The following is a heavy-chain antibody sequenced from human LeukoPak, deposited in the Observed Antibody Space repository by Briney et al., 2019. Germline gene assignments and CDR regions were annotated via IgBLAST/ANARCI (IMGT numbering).Heavy chain of an antibody. D-gene: IGHD3-22*01. V-gene: IGHV4-39*01. CDR1: GGSISSSSYY. J-gene: IGHJ4*01. CDR3: ARRYYDSSGPRCDY. Sequence: PSETLSLTCTVSGGSISSSSYYWGWIRQPPGKGLEWIGSIYYSGSTYYNPSLKSRVTISVDTSKNQCSLKLSSVTAADTAVYYCARRYYDSSGPRCDYWGHGTLVTVSS. CDR2: IYYSGST.